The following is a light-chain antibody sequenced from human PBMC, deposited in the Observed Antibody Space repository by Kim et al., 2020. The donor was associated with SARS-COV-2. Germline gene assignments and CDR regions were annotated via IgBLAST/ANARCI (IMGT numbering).Light chain of an antibody. CDR2: GAS. CDR3: QQYNNWPPVT. V-gene: IGKV3-15*01. J-gene: IGKJ4*01. Sequence: SPGERVTLSCRASQSVSNNLAWYQQKPGQAPRLLIYGASTRATGIPARFSGSGSGTEFTLTISSLQSEDFVVYYCQQYNNWPPVTFGGGTKVDIK. CDR1: QSVSNN.